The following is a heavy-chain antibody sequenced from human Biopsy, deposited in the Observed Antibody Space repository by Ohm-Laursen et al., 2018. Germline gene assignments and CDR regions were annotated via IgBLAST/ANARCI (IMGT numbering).Heavy chain of an antibody. J-gene: IGHJ6*02. V-gene: IGHV4-59*01. CDR1: GGSISSDY. Sequence: SETLSLTCTVSGGSISSDYWSWIRQTPGKGLEWIGYIYYSGSTNYNPSLKSRVTISVDTSKNQFSLGLNSVTAADTAVYYCARATNSTGWPYYYFYGMDVWGRGTTVTVSS. D-gene: IGHD2/OR15-2a*01. CDR3: ARATNSTGWPYYYFYGMDV. CDR2: IYYSGST.